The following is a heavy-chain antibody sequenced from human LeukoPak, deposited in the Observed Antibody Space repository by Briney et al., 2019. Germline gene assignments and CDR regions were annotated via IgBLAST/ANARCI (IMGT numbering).Heavy chain of an antibody. V-gene: IGHV4-59*08. J-gene: IGHJ5*02. Sequence: RTSETLSLTCTVSGGSISSYYWTWIRQPPGKGLEWIGYIYYSGSTKYNPSLKSRVTMSVDTSKNRFSLKLSSVIAADTAVYYCARHRGYCSSTSCSYNWFDPWGQGTLVTVSS. D-gene: IGHD2-2*03. CDR1: GGSISSYY. CDR3: ARHRGYCSSTSCSYNWFDP. CDR2: IYYSGST.